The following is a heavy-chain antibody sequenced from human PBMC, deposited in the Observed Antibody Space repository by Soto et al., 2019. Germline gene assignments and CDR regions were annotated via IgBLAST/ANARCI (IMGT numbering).Heavy chain of an antibody. CDR1: GGSISSYY. CDR2: IYTSGST. J-gene: IGHJ2*01. Sequence: LSLTCTVSGGSISSYYWSWIRQPAGKGLEWIGRIYTSGSTNYNPSLKSRVTMSVDTSKNQFSLKLSSVTAADTAVYYCARDPYYYDSSGYHGSRYFDLWGRGTLVTVSS. D-gene: IGHD3-22*01. V-gene: IGHV4-4*07. CDR3: ARDPYYYDSSGYHGSRYFDL.